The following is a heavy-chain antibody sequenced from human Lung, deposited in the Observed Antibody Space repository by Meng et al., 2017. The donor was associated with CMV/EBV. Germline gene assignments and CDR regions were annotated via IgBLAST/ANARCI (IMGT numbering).Heavy chain of an antibody. CDR1: GTCISRFW. CDR2: INKDDTDK. D-gene: IGHD3-22*01. CDR3: ARDSKSHDGSVYFDTFDI. V-gene: IGHV3-7*01. Sequence: SSAASGTCISRFWMTWVRQAPGKGLEWVANINKDDTDKNYVGSVKGRLTISRDNAKNSLYLQMNSLRAEETAIYYCARDSKSHDGSVYFDTFDIWXQGTXVTVAS. J-gene: IGHJ3*02.